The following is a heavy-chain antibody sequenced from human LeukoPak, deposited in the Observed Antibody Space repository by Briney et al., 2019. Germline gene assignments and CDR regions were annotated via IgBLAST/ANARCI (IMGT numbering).Heavy chain of an antibody. CDR2: IYYSGST. J-gene: IGHJ4*02. V-gene: IGHV4-39*01. Sequence: PSETLSLTCTVSGGSISSSSCYWGWIRQPPGKGLEWIGSIYYSGSTYYNPSLKSRVTISVDTSKNQFSLKLSSVTAADTAVYYCARRIAVAEHFDYWGQGTLVTVSS. CDR1: GGSISSSSCY. D-gene: IGHD6-19*01. CDR3: ARRIAVAEHFDY.